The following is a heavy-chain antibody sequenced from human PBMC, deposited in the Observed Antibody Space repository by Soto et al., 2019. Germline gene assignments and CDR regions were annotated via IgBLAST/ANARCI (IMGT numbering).Heavy chain of an antibody. CDR1: GGTFSSYA. D-gene: IGHD4-17*01. CDR3: ARGLTTVTTYFDY. CDR2: IIPIFGTA. V-gene: IGHV1-69*13. Sequence: ASVKVSCKASGGTFSSYAISWVRQAPGQGREWMGGIIPIFGTANYAQKFQGRVTITADESTSTAYMELSSLRSEDTAVYYCARGLTTVTTYFDYWGQGTLVTVSS. J-gene: IGHJ4*02.